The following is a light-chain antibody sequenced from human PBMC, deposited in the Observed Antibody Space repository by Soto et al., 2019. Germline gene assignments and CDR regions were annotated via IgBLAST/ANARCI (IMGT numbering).Light chain of an antibody. Sequence: DIQMTQSPSTLSASVGDRVTITCRASHSISSWLAWYQQKPGKAPKLLIYDASTLESGVPSRFSGSGSVTEFTLTITSLQPDDFATYYCQQYNVYSPWTFGQGTKVDIK. CDR3: QQYNVYSPWT. CDR2: DAS. CDR1: HSISSW. V-gene: IGKV1-5*01. J-gene: IGKJ1*01.